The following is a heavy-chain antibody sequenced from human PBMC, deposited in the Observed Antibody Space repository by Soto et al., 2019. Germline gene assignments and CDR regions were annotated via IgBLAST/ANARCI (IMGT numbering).Heavy chain of an antibody. J-gene: IGHJ5*02. CDR1: GFTFSSYA. D-gene: IGHD1-1*01. CDR3: ARDGWNGFDP. V-gene: IGHV3-30-3*01. Sequence: QVQLVESVGGVVQPGRSLRLSCAASGFTFSSYAMHWVRQAPGKGLEWVAVISYDGSNKYYADSVKGRFTISRDNSKNTLYLQMNSLRAEDTAVYYCARDGWNGFDPWGQGTLVTVSS. CDR2: ISYDGSNK.